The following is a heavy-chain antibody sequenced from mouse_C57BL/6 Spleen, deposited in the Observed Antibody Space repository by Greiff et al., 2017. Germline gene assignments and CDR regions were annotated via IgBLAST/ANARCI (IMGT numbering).Heavy chain of an antibody. D-gene: IGHD1-1*01. Sequence: VQLQQPGAELVMPGASVKLSCKASGYTFTSYWMHWVKQRPGQGLEWIGEIDPSDSYTNYNQKFKGKSTLTVDKSSSTAYMQLSSLTSEDSAVYYCARSYYYGSSYLLFDYWGQGTTLTVSS. J-gene: IGHJ2*01. CDR2: IDPSDSYT. CDR3: ARSYYYGSSYLLFDY. CDR1: GYTFTSYW. V-gene: IGHV1-69*01.